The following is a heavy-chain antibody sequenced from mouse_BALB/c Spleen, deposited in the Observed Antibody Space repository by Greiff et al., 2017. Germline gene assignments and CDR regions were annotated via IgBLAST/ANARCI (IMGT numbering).Heavy chain of an antibody. D-gene: IGHD2-10*02. J-gene: IGHJ3*01. CDR1: GFSLTSYG. CDR2: IWAGGST. Sequence: VKLVESGPGLVAPSQSLSITCTVSGFSLTSYGVHWVRQPPGKGLEWLGVIWAGGSTNYNSALMSRLSISIDNSKSQVFLKMNSLQTDDTAMYYCARDQGGYGNYAWFAYWGQGTLVTVSA. CDR3: ARDQGGYGNYAWFAY. V-gene: IGHV2-9*02.